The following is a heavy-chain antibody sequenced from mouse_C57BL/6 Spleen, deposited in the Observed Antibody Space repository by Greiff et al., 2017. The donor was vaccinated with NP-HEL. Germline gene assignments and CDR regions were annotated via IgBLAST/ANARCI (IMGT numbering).Heavy chain of an antibody. J-gene: IGHJ4*01. D-gene: IGHD1-1*01. V-gene: IGHV5-6*02. CDR3: ARRNPLLLKAMDY. CDR2: ISSGGSYT. Sequence: EVKLVESGGDLVKPGGSLKLSCAASGFTFSSYGMSWVRQTPDKRLEWVATISSGGSYTYYPDSVKGRFTISRDNAKNTLYLQMSSLKSEDTAMYYCARRNPLLLKAMDYWGQGTSVTVSS. CDR1: GFTFSSYG.